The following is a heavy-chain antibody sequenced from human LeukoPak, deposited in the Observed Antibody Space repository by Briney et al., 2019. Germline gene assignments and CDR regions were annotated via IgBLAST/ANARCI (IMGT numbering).Heavy chain of an antibody. Sequence: PGGSLRLSCAASGFTFSSYAVSWVRQAPGKGLEWVSAISGSGGSTYYADSVKGRFTISRDNSKNTLYLQMNSLRAEDTAVYYCAKGEESVRYPPAWGPPWYFDYWGQGTLVTVSS. V-gene: IGHV3-23*01. D-gene: IGHD3-9*01. J-gene: IGHJ4*02. CDR1: GFTFSSYA. CDR2: ISGSGGST. CDR3: AKGEESVRYPPAWGPPWYFDY.